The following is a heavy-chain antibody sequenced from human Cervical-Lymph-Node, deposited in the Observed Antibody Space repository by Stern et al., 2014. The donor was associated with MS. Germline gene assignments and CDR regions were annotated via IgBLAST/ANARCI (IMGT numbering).Heavy chain of an antibody. V-gene: IGHV3-30*04. CDR3: AKGGSGSYLD. D-gene: IGHD1-26*01. J-gene: IGHJ4*02. CDR1: GFGFRRYA. CDR2: ISYDGRDK. Sequence: VQLVESGGGVVQPGRSLRLSCAASGFGFRRYALNWVRQAPGKGLEWVALISYDGRDKYYTDSVKGRFTVPRDNSNNTVDLEMNSLRLEDTAVYYCAKGGSGSYLDWGQGSLVTVSS.